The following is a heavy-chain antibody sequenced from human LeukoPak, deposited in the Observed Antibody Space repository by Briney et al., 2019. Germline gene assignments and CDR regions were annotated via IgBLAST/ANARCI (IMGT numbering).Heavy chain of an antibody. CDR2: ISSSSSTM. D-gene: IGHD4-17*01. CDR1: VFTFSTYS. V-gene: IGHV3-48*01. Sequence: PWGTLTLSCAASVFTFSTYSMNWVRQAPGKGLEWVSYISSSSSTMHYADSVKGRFTISRDNDKNSLYLQMNSLRVEDTAVYYCASLRATVTSPDYWGQGTLVTVSS. J-gene: IGHJ4*02. CDR3: ASLRATVTSPDY.